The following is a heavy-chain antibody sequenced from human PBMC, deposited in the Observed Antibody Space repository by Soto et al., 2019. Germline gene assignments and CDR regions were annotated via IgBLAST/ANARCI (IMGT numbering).Heavy chain of an antibody. Sequence: SETLSLTCTVSGGSISSGDYYWSWIRQPPGKGLEWIGYIYYSGSTYYNPSLKSRVTISVDTSKNQFSLKLSSVTAADTAVYYCARGMVYATENWFDPWGQGTLVTVSS. J-gene: IGHJ5*02. CDR1: GGSISSGDYY. CDR2: IYYSGST. CDR3: ARGMVYATENWFDP. V-gene: IGHV4-30-4*01. D-gene: IGHD2-8*01.